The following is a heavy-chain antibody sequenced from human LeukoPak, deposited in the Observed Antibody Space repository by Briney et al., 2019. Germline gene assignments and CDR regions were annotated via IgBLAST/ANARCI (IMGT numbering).Heavy chain of an antibody. V-gene: IGHV3-66*01. CDR2: IYSGGST. Sequence: PGGSLRLSCAASGFTVSTNYMSWVRQAPGKGLEWVSVIYSGGSTYYADSVKGRFTISRDNSKNTLYLQMNSLRAEDTAVYYCAKGWHYDSYYYGMDVWGQGTTVTVSS. J-gene: IGHJ6*02. CDR1: GFTVSTNY. CDR3: AKGWHYDSYYYGMDV. D-gene: IGHD3-3*01.